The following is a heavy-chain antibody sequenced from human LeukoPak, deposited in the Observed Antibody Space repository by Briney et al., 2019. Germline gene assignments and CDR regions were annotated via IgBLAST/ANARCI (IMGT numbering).Heavy chain of an antibody. CDR2: IYYSGST. CDR1: GDSIRTYY. CDR3: ARLGAQVGIAGDY. V-gene: IGHV4-39*01. D-gene: IGHD6-13*01. J-gene: IGHJ4*02. Sequence: SETLSLTCSVSGDSIRTYYWGWIRQPPGKGLEWIGSIYYSGSTYYNPSLKSRVTISVGTSKNQFSLKLSSVTAADTAVYYCARLGAQVGIAGDYWGQGTLVTVSS.